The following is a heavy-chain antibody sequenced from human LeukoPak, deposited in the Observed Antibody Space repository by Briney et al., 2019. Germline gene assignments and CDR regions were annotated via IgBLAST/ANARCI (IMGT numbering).Heavy chain of an antibody. CDR3: AKGYYSGSYYGPDY. CDR1: GFTFSSYA. D-gene: IGHD1-26*01. V-gene: IGHV3-23*01. Sequence: GGSLRLSCAASGFTFSSYAMSWVRQAPGKGLEWVSAISGSGGSTYYADSVKGRFTISRDNSKNTLYLQMNSLRAEDTAVYYCAKGYYSGSYYGPDYWGQGTLVTVSS. CDR2: ISGSGGST. J-gene: IGHJ4*02.